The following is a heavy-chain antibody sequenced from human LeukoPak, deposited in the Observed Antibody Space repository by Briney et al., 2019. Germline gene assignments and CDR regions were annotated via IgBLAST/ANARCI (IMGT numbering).Heavy chain of an antibody. CDR2: ILYDGSNK. Sequence: PGGSLRLSCAASGFTFSSYGMHWVRQAPGKGLEWVAVILYDGSNKYYADSVKGRFTISRDNSKNTLYLQMNSLRAEDTAVYYCAKGPYSGYDYFDYWGQGTLVTVSS. CDR3: AKGPYSGYDYFDY. D-gene: IGHD5-12*01. CDR1: GFTFSSYG. V-gene: IGHV3-30*18. J-gene: IGHJ4*02.